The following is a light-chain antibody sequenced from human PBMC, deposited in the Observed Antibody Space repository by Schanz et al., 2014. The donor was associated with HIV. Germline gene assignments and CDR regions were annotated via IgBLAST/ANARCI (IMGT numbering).Light chain of an antibody. V-gene: IGKV1-9*01. CDR1: QGISSH. Sequence: DIQLTQSPSFLSASVGDRVTLTCRASQGISSHLAWYQQKSGQAPRLLIYSASSLQTGVPSRFSGSGSGTEFTLTITSLQPEDFGSYYCQQSYSTRSITFGQGTRLEIK. CDR3: QQSYSTRSIT. J-gene: IGKJ5*01. CDR2: SAS.